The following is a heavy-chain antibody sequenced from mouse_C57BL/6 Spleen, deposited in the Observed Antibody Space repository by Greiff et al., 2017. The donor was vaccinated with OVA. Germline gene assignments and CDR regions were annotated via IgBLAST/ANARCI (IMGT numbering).Heavy chain of an antibody. D-gene: IGHD2-3*01. CDR3: ARWGDYDGHYVGFAY. V-gene: IGHV1-80*01. CDR2: IYPGDGDT. Sequence: QVQLQQSGAELVKPGASVKISCKASGYAFSSYWMNWVKQRPGKGLEGLGQIYPGDGDTNYNGKVKGKATLTADKSSSTAYMQLSSLTSEDSAVYFCARWGDYDGHYVGFAYWGQGTLVTVSA. CDR1: GYAFSSYW. J-gene: IGHJ3*01.